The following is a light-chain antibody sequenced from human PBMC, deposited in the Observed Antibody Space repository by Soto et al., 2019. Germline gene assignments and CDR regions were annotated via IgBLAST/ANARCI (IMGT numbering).Light chain of an antibody. CDR1: QAIRDN. J-gene: IGKJ4*01. Sequence: DIQLTQSPSSLSASIGDTVAITCRERQAIRDNLNWYQQKPGKAPKLLMSAATNLETGAPSRFSGSGSETDFTLIISSLHAEDSATYFCQQSYITPITFGGGTRVEIK. CDR3: QQSYITPIT. V-gene: IGKV1-39*01. CDR2: AAT.